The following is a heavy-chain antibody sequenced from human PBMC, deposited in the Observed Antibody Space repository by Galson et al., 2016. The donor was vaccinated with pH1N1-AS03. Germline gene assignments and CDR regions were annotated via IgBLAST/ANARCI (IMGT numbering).Heavy chain of an antibody. CDR1: GFSLTTSAVG. CDR2: IYWDDDK. D-gene: IGHD3-9*01. V-gene: IGHV2-5*02. J-gene: IGHJ4*02. Sequence: PALVKPTQPLTLTCTFSGFSLTTSAVGVVWIRQPPGKALGWLALIYWDDDKRYTSSLKSRLTITKDTSKTQVVLTMTNMDPVDTATYYCARTAGWLPDFWGQGTLVTVSS. CDR3: ARTAGWLPDF.